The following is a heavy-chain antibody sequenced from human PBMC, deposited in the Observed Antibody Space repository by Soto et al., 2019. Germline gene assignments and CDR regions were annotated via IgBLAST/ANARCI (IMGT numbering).Heavy chain of an antibody. CDR3: AKESHDFWSGYTNWFDP. Sequence: GGSLRLSCAASGFTFSSYAMTWVRQAPGKGLEWVSSIGGSGGSVYYADSVQGRFTISRDNSENTLHLEMKSLRAEGTAVYYCAKESHDFWSGYTNWFDPWGQGTQVTVSS. D-gene: IGHD3-3*01. J-gene: IGHJ5*02. CDR1: GFTFSSYA. CDR2: IGGSGGSV. V-gene: IGHV3-23*01.